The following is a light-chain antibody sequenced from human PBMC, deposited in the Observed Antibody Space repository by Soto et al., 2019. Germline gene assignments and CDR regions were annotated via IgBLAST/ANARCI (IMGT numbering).Light chain of an antibody. Sequence: QSVLTQPPSASGTPGQRVTISCSGSSSNIAPNTVNWYQHLPGAAPQLLIFASDRRPSGVPDRFSGSRSGTSASLAISGLQSEDEADYYCAAWDDSLNGYVFGTGTKLTVL. CDR2: ASD. CDR3: AAWDDSLNGYV. V-gene: IGLV1-44*01. J-gene: IGLJ1*01. CDR1: SSNIAPNT.